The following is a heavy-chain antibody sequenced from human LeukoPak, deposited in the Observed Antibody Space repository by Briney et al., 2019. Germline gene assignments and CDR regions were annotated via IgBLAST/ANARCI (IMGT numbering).Heavy chain of an antibody. V-gene: IGHV3-74*01. CDR1: GFTFSSYW. CDR3: ARDPEEYDFWSGYSRGPTFDP. J-gene: IGHJ5*02. Sequence: LRLSCAASGFTFSSYWMHWVRQAPGQGLVWVSRINSDGSITRYAYSVKGRFTIPRDNAKNTLFLQMNSLRAEDTAVYYCARDPEEYDFWSGYSRGPTFDPWGQGTLVTVSS. D-gene: IGHD3-3*01. CDR2: INSDGSIT.